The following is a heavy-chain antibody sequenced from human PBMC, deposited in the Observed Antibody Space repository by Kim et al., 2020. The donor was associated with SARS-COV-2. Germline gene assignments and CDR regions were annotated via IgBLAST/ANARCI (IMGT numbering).Heavy chain of an antibody. CDR2: ISWNGGSI. CDR3: AKGGGYSYNYHFDY. Sequence: GGSLRLSCAASGFTFGDYAMHWVRQAPGKGLEWVSSISWNGGSITYADSVKGRFTISRDNAKNSLYLQMNSLRAEDTALYYCAKGGGYSYNYHFDYWGQGTLVTVSS. CDR1: GFTFGDYA. J-gene: IGHJ4*02. V-gene: IGHV3-9*01. D-gene: IGHD5-18*01.